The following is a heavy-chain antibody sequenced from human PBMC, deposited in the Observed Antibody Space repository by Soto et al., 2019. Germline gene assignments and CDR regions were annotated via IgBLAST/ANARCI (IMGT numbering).Heavy chain of an antibody. CDR3: ARAEGWFDY. D-gene: IGHD6-19*01. CDR2: TYYRSKWYN. V-gene: IGHV6-1*01. CDR1: GDSVSSKSAA. J-gene: IGHJ4*02. Sequence: QTLSLTCAISGDSVSSKSAAWNWIRQSPSRVLEWLGRTYYRSKWYNEYAQSVKSRITINPDTSKNQFSLQVNSVTPEDTAVYYCARAEGWFDYWGQGILVNVSS.